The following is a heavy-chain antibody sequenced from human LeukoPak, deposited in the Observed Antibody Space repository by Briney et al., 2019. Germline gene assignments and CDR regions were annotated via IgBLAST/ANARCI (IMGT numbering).Heavy chain of an antibody. D-gene: IGHD7-27*01. J-gene: IGHJ4*02. V-gene: IGHV3-23*01. CDR3: AIDPNWGTHS. CDR2: IGSSGGGI. Sequence: GGSLRLSCAASGFTFSTYTMYWVRHPPGKGLEWVSIIGSSGGGIHYADSVRGRFTISRDNSKNALYLQTNSLRVEDTAVYYCAIDPNWGTHSWGQGVLVTVSS. CDR1: GFTFSTYT.